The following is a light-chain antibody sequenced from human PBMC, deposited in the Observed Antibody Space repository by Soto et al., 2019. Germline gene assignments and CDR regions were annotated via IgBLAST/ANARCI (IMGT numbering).Light chain of an antibody. CDR3: SSYTSSSIYVV. CDR2: DVS. V-gene: IGLV2-14*01. Sequence: QSVLTQPASVSGSPGQSITISCTGTSSDVGGYNYVSWYQQHPGKAPKLMIYDVSNRPSGVSNRFSGSKSGNTASLTISGLQAEDEADYYCSSYTSSSIYVVFSGGTKLTVL. CDR1: SSDVGGYNY. J-gene: IGLJ2*01.